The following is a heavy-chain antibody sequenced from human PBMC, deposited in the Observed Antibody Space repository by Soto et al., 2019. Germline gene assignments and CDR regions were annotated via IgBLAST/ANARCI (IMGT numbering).Heavy chain of an antibody. D-gene: IGHD2-8*01. CDR1: GFTVSNNY. J-gene: IGHJ4*02. CDR3: ATAYCTDGSSCGFDY. Sequence: GGALRLSCADSGFTVSNNYMSWVRQAPGKGLESISVLYSDGSTNYADSVKGRFTISRDNPKNTLYLQMNSLRVEDTALYYCATAYCTDGSSCGFDYWGQGTLVTVSS. V-gene: IGHV3-53*01. CDR2: LYSDGST.